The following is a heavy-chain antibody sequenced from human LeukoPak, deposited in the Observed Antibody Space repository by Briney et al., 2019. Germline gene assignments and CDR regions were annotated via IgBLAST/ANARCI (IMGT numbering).Heavy chain of an antibody. J-gene: IGHJ5*01. Sequence: ASVKVSCKASGYTFTDYYIQWVRQAPGQGLEWMGWFNPNSGGSDYAQKFQGRVTMTGDTSISSGYMELSRLISDATAVCYCARQQLRYFEKTGFDSWGQGTLVTVSS. CDR3: ARQQLRYFEKTGFDS. D-gene: IGHD3-9*01. CDR1: GYTFTDYY. CDR2: FNPNSGGS. V-gene: IGHV1-2*02.